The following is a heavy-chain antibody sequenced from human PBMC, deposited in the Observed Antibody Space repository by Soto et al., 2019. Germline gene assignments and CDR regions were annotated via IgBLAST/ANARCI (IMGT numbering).Heavy chain of an antibody. CDR2: SHQSGNT. D-gene: IGHD5-18*01. Sequence: QVQLQESGPGLVKPSGTLSLTCAVSGVSISSHDWWTWVRQPAGKGLEWIGESHQSGNTNYNSSLESRVTISLDKSKNQFSPQLSSVTVADTAVYYCATRDTGRVYWGQGTLVTVSS. CDR3: ATRDTGRVY. J-gene: IGHJ4*02. CDR1: GVSISSHDW. V-gene: IGHV4-4*02.